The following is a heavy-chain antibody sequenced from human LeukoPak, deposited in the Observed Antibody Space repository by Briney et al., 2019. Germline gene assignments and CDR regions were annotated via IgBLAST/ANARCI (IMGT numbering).Heavy chain of an antibody. CDR3: ARPVVGATPDDAFDI. Sequence: PGGPLRLSCAASGFTFSSYAMHWVRQAPGKGLEWVAVISYDGSNKYYADSVKGRFTISRDNSKNTLYLQMNSLRAEDTAVYYCARPVVGATPDDAFDIWGQGTMVTVSS. V-gene: IGHV3-30*04. D-gene: IGHD1-26*01. CDR2: ISYDGSNK. CDR1: GFTFSSYA. J-gene: IGHJ3*02.